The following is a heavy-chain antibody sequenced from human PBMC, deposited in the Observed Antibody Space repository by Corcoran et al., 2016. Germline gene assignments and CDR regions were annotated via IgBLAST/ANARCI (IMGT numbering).Heavy chain of an antibody. J-gene: IGHJ3*02. D-gene: IGHD5-18*01. V-gene: IGHV1-3*01. CDR3: AREQGIQLWFPDAFDI. Sequence: QVQLVQSGAEVKKPGASVKVSCKASGYTFTSYAMHWVRQAPGQRLEWMGWINAGNGNTKYSQKFQGRVTITRDTSARTAYMELSSLRSEDTAVYYCAREQGIQLWFPDAFDIWGQGTMVTVSS. CDR2: INAGNGNT. CDR1: GYTFTSYA.